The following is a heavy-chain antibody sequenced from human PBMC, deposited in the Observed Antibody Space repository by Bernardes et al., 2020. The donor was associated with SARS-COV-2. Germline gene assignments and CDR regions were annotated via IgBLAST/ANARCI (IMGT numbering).Heavy chain of an antibody. J-gene: IGHJ4*02. D-gene: IGHD3-10*01. CDR3: AKLGGSGVDY. Sequence: GGSLRLSCAASGFTFDDYAMHWVRQAPGKGLEWVSGISWNSGSIGYADSVKGRFTISRDNAKNSLYLQMNSLRAEDTALYYCAKLGGSGVDYWGQGTLVTVSS. CDR2: ISWNSGSI. CDR1: GFTFDDYA. V-gene: IGHV3-9*01.